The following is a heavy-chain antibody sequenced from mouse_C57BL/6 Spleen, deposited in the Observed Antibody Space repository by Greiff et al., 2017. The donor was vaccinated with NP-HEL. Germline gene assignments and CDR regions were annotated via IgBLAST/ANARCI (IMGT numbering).Heavy chain of an antibody. CDR1: GFNITNTY. CDR2: IYPATGNT. Sequence: EVQLQQSVAELVRPGASVKLSCTASGFNITNTYMHWVKQRPEQGLEWIGRIYPATGNTKYTPTFQGKATITAETSSNTAYLQLSSLTSEDTAIYYCAPLLSFDYWGQGTTLTVSA. V-gene: IGHV14-3*01. CDR3: APLLSFDY. J-gene: IGHJ2*01. D-gene: IGHD2-1*01.